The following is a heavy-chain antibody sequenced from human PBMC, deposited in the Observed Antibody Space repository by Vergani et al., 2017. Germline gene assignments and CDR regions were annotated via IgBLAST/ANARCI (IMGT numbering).Heavy chain of an antibody. D-gene: IGHD6-19*01. V-gene: IGHV3-7*01. CDR2: IKQDGNEK. CDR3: AGSLVAGKGGY. CDR1: GFTLSTYW. Sequence: EVQLLESGGGLVQPGGSLRLSCAASGFTLSTYWMTWVRQAPGKGLEWVASIKQDGNEKDYVDSVKGRFTISRDNAKNSLYLEMNSLRVEDTAVYFCAGSLVAGKGGYWGQGTRVAVSS. J-gene: IGHJ4*02.